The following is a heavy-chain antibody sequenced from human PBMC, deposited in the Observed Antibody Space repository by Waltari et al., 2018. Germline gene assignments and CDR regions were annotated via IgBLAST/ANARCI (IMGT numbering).Heavy chain of an antibody. CDR2: ISVHSGAT. J-gene: IGHJ6*03. CDR3: ARDSNHWDPRYMDV. V-gene: IGHV1-18*01. D-gene: IGHD1-26*01. Sequence: SWVRQAPGQGLEWMGWISVHSGATNYAQNFRDRVIMTADTSTRTAYLEVRNLRSDDTAVYYCARDSNHWDPRYMDVWGKGTTVTVSS.